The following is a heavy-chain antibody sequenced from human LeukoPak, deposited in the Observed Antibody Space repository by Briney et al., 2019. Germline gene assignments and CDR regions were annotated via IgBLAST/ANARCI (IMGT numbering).Heavy chain of an antibody. Sequence: GGSLRLSCAASGFTSSSYALNWVRQAPGKGLEWLSYIYVGGSTTWYADSVKGRFTISSDNAKNSLHLQMDSLRAEDTAVYYCARDKDYAFDMWGQGTMVTVSS. D-gene: IGHD3-16*01. J-gene: IGHJ3*02. V-gene: IGHV3-48*01. CDR1: GFTSSSYA. CDR3: ARDKDYAFDM. CDR2: IYVGGSTT.